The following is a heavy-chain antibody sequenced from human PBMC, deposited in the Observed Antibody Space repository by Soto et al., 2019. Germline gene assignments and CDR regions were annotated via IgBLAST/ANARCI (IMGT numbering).Heavy chain of an antibody. V-gene: IGHV4-59*12. CDR1: GGSISSYY. Sequence: SETLSLTCTVSGGSISSYYWSWIRQPPGKGLEWIGYIYYSGNTNFNPSLKSRVSMSLDTSKNQFSLKLSSVTAADTAVYYCAREYSYGYRFDYWGQGTLVTVSS. D-gene: IGHD5-18*01. CDR2: IYYSGNT. J-gene: IGHJ4*02. CDR3: AREYSYGYRFDY.